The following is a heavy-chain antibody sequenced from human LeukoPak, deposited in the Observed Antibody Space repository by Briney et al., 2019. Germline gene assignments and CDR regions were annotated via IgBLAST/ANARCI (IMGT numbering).Heavy chain of an antibody. CDR3: VRVGHTSGWDFDY. CDR2: INPNSGGT. J-gene: IGHJ4*02. V-gene: IGHV1-2*02. CDR1: GYAFTGHY. Sequence: ASVKVSCKASGYAFTGHYIHWVRQAPGQGLEWMGFINPNSGGTNYAQKFQGRVTMTRDTSVSTAYMELSRLTSDDTAVYYCVRVGHTSGWDFDYWGQGTLVTVSS. D-gene: IGHD6-19*01.